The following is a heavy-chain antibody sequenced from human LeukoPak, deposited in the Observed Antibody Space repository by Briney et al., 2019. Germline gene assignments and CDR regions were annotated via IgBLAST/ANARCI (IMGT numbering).Heavy chain of an antibody. V-gene: IGHV4-34*01. CDR3: ARVRGKTARKYYFYY. D-gene: IGHD2-21*02. Sequence: SETLSLTCAVSVVAFSVDNWSAVRQPPGKGLEWIGEINHSGSTNYNPSLKSRVTISVDTSKNQFSLKLSSVTAAHTAVYYCARVRGKTARKYYFYYWGQGTLVTVSS. CDR2: INHSGST. CDR1: VVAFSVDN. J-gene: IGHJ4*02.